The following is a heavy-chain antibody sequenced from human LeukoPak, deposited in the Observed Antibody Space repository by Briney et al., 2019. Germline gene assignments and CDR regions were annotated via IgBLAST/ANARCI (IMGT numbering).Heavy chain of an antibody. D-gene: IGHD3-22*01. J-gene: IGHJ4*02. CDR1: GGTFSSYA. Sequence: ASVKVSCKASGGTFSSYAISWVRQATGQGLEWMGWMNPNSGNTGYAQKFQGRVTMTRNTSISTAYMELSSLRSEDTAVYYCASLKDSSGYRFDYWGQGTLVTVSS. CDR3: ASLKDSSGYRFDY. V-gene: IGHV1-8*02. CDR2: MNPNSGNT.